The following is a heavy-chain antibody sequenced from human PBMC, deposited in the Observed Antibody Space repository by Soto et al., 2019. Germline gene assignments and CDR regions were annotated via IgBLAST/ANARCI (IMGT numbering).Heavy chain of an antibody. V-gene: IGHV4-38-2*01. CDR3: ASQDYDKSVYYFDY. J-gene: IGHJ4*02. Sequence: SETLSLTCAVSGDSNIGIYHWAWIRQSPGRGLEWIASIYHTGTTYYTPSLESRVTISVGTSKNQFSLTLSSVTAADTAIYYCASQDYDKSVYYFDYWGRGTLVTVSS. CDR1: GDSNIGIYH. D-gene: IGHD3-22*01. CDR2: IYHTGTT.